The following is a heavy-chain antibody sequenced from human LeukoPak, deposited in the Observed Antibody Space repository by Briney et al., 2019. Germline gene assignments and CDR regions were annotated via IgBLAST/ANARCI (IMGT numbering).Heavy chain of an antibody. Sequence: SCKASVYTFTGYYMHWVRQAPGKGLEWVAVISYDRSNKYYADSVKGRFTISRDNSKNTLFLEMNRLRAEDTAIYYFAKEAYYDILSGSEAEGFMDVWGKGTAVIVSS. J-gene: IGHJ6*03. CDR2: ISYDRSNK. CDR1: VYTFTGYY. D-gene: IGHD3-9*01. V-gene: IGHV3-30*18. CDR3: AKEAYYDILSGSEAEGFMDV.